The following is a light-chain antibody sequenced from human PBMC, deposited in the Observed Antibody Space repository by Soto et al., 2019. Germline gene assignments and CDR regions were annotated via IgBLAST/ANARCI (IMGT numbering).Light chain of an antibody. Sequence: EVVLTQSPGTLSLSPGERATLSCRASQAVSSILLAWYQQKPGQAPRLLIYGASSRATGIPDRFSGSGSGTDFTLTVSRVEPEDLAVYYCQQHGTSPIFGGGTKVEIK. V-gene: IGKV3-20*01. J-gene: IGKJ4*01. CDR1: QAVSSIL. CDR2: GAS. CDR3: QQHGTSPI.